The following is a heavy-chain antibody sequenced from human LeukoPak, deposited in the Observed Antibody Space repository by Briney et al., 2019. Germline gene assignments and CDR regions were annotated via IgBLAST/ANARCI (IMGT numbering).Heavy chain of an antibody. CDR1: GYTFTSYD. CDR2: INPNSGGT. CDR3: AREAPRTGGMDV. J-gene: IGHJ6*02. Sequence: GASVKVSCKASGYTFTSYDINWVRQATGQGLEWMGWINPNSGGTNYAQKFQGWVTMTRDTSISTAYMELSRLRSDDTAVYYCAREAPRTGGMDVWGQGTTVTVSS. D-gene: IGHD3/OR15-3a*01. V-gene: IGHV1-2*04.